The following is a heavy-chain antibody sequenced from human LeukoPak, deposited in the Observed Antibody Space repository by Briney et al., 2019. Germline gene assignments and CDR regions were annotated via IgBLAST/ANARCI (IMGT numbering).Heavy chain of an antibody. D-gene: IGHD3-10*01. J-gene: IGHJ6*03. Sequence: PSETLSLTCTVSGGSISSSSYYWGWIRQPPGKGLEWIGSIYYSGSPYYNPSLKSRVTISVDTSKNQFSLKLSSVTAADTAVYYCARVLYGSGAPYYYYMDVWGKGTTVTVSS. CDR2: IYYSGSP. CDR1: GGSISSSSYY. V-gene: IGHV4-39*07. CDR3: ARVLYGSGAPYYYYMDV.